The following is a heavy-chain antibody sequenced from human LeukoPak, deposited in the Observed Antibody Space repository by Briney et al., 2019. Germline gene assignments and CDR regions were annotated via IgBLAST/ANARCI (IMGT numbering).Heavy chain of an antibody. Sequence: SETLSLTCTVSGGSISSYYWSWIRQPPGKGLEWIGYIYYSGSTNYNPSLKSRVTISVDTSKNQFPLKLSSVTAADTAVYYCARDGYSLFDYWGQGTLVTVSS. D-gene: IGHD5-24*01. J-gene: IGHJ4*02. CDR3: ARDGYSLFDY. CDR2: IYYSGST. CDR1: GGSISSYY. V-gene: IGHV4-59*01.